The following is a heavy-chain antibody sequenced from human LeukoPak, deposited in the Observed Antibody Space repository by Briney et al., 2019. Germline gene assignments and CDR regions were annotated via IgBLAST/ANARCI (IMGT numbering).Heavy chain of an antibody. CDR2: MNPNSGNT. D-gene: IGHD3-22*01. Sequence: ASVTVSCKASGYTFTSYDINWVRPATGQGLEWMGWMNPNSGNTGYAQKFQGRVTMTRNTSISTAYMELSSLRSEDTAVYYCARGLGGGYYVAFDIWGQGTMVTVSS. J-gene: IGHJ3*02. CDR3: ARGLGGGYYVAFDI. V-gene: IGHV1-8*01. CDR1: GYTFTSYD.